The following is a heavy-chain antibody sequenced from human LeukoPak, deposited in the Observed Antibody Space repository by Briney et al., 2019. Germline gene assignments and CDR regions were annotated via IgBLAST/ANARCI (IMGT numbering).Heavy chain of an antibody. J-gene: IGHJ5*02. V-gene: IGHV4-59*08. Sequence: PSETLSLTCTVSGGSISDHDWSWIRKTPGKGLEWIGYILYSGPANANPSIKSRVTISVDTSKNQSSLKLSSVTSADTAVYYCARHFYGDYSDRWFDPWGQRTLVTVSS. CDR3: ARHFYGDYSDRWFDP. CDR2: ILYSGPA. D-gene: IGHD4-17*01. CDR1: GGSISDHD.